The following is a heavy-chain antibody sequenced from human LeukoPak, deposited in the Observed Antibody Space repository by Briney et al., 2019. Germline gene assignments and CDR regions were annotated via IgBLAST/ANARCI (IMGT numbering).Heavy chain of an antibody. V-gene: IGHV4-4*07. CDR1: GGSISTYY. CDR3: ARKPVTGTSNFFDS. D-gene: IGHD6-19*01. J-gene: IGHJ4*02. Sequence: SETLSLTCTVSGGSISTYYWSWIRQPAGKGLEWIGRMYTSGNTNYNPSLKSRVTMSVDTSKKQFSLRLSSVTAADTAVYYCARKPVTGTSNFFDSWGQGTLVTVSS. CDR2: MYTSGNT.